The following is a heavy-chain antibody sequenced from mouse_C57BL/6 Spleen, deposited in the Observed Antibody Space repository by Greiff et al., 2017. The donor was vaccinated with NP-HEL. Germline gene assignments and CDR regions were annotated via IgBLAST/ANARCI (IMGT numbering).Heavy chain of an antibody. D-gene: IGHD1-1*01. V-gene: IGHV1-78*01. CDR1: GYTFTDHT. CDR3: AEITTVLGGAMDY. Sequence: VQLQESDAELVKPGASVKISCKVSGYTFTDHTIHWMKQRPEQGLEWIGYIYPRDGSTKYNEKFKGKATLTADKSSSTAYMQLNSLTSEDSAVYFCAEITTVLGGAMDYWGQGTSVTVSS. CDR2: IYPRDGST. J-gene: IGHJ4*01.